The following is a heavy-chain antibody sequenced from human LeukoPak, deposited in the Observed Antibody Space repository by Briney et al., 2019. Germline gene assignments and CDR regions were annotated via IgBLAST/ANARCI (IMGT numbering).Heavy chain of an antibody. CDR1: GSSFTSYW. D-gene: IGHD2-2*01. CDR2: IYPGDSDT. Sequence: GESLQISCKGSGSSFTSYWIGWVRPLPGKGLEWMGIIYPGDSDTRYSPSFQGQVTISADKSISTAYLQWSSLKASDTAMYYCAAVYQLRSPIDYWGQGTLVTVSS. CDR3: AAVYQLRSPIDY. V-gene: IGHV5-51*01. J-gene: IGHJ4*02.